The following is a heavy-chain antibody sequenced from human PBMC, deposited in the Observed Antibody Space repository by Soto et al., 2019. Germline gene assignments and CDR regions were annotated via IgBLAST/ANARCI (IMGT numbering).Heavy chain of an antibody. V-gene: IGHV4-34*01. CDR1: GGSFSGYY. CDR3: ARGRDTVVRRVMHRFDP. CDR2: IDQSGST. J-gene: IGHJ5*02. Sequence: SETRSLTCAVYGGSFSGYYWNWLRQPPGEGLEWIGKIDQSGSTNDNPSLKPRVTMSVDTSRSQFSMKLPSVTAMDKAVYYCARGRDTVVRRVMHRFDPWGQGTLVTVSS. D-gene: IGHD3-10*01.